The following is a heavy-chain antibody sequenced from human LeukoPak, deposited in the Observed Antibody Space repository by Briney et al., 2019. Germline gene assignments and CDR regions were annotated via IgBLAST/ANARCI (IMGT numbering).Heavy chain of an antibody. CDR2: ISFDGNNK. CDR3: AKEMASPNTHFDF. J-gene: IGHJ4*02. V-gene: IGHV3-30-3*01. CDR1: RLIFSSYT. D-gene: IGHD5-24*01. Sequence: GGSLRLSCAASRLIFSSYTMHWVRRAPVKGLEWVAVISFDGNNKHYADSVKGRFTISRDNSKKTVHLEMNSLRTDDTAVYYCAKEMASPNTHFDFWGQGTLVTVSS.